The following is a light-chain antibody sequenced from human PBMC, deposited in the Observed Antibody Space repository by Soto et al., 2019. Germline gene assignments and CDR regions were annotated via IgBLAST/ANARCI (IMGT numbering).Light chain of an antibody. V-gene: IGLV2-8*01. CDR1: SSDVGGYNY. Sequence: SALTQPPSASGSPGQSVTISCTGTSSDVGGYNYVSWYQQHPGKAPKLMIYEVTKRPSGVPDRFSGSRSGNTASLTVSGLQADDEADYYCSSFAGSNDYVVFGGGTKLTVL. CDR3: SSFAGSNDYVV. J-gene: IGLJ2*01. CDR2: EVT.